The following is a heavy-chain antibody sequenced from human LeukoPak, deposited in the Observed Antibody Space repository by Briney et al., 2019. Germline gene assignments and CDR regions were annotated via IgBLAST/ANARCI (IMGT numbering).Heavy chain of an antibody. J-gene: IGHJ6*03. Sequence: TGGSLRLSCAASGFTFSSYGMHWVRQAPGKGLEWVAFIRYDGSNKYYADSVKGRFTISRDNSKNTLYLQMNSLRAEDTAVYYCARAGYGSGRYPSYYYMDVWGKGTTVTVSS. D-gene: IGHD3-10*01. CDR2: IRYDGSNK. V-gene: IGHV3-30*02. CDR1: GFTFSSYG. CDR3: ARAGYGSGRYPSYYYMDV.